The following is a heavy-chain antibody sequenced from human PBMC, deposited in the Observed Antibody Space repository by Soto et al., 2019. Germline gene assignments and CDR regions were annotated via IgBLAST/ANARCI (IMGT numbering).Heavy chain of an antibody. CDR1: GFTVSGMF. Sequence: PGGSLRLSCAASGFTVSGMFMNWVRQAPGKGLEWVSVIYPAGPTYYADSVKGRFTISRDNSKNTLFLQLNNLRAEDTAVYYCERDADSSALHYWGQGILVTVSS. V-gene: IGHV3-53*01. J-gene: IGHJ4*02. CDR2: IYPAGPT. CDR3: ERDADSSALHY. D-gene: IGHD6-19*01.